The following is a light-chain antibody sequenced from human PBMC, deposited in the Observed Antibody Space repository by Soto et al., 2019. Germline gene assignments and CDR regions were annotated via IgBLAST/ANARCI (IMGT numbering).Light chain of an antibody. Sequence: IVLTQSPGTLSLSPGERATLSCRASQSVTSNYLAWYQQKPGQAPRLLIYDASARLTGIPDRFSGSGSGTDFTLTISRLEPEDFAVYYCQQFGTSRGYTFGQGTKLEIK. J-gene: IGKJ2*01. V-gene: IGKV3-20*01. CDR3: QQFGTSRGYT. CDR1: QSVTSNY. CDR2: DAS.